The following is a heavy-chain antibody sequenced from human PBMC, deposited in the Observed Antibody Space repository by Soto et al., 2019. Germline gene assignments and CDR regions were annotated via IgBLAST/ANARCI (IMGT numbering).Heavy chain of an antibody. CDR1: GLTFSSHG. CDR2: ISFDGTNK. V-gene: IGHV3-30*03. J-gene: IGHJ1*01. D-gene: IGHD1-26*01. CDR3: ASRVPHGTYGAPYFQH. Sequence: RRLSCAASGLTFSSHGMHWVRQAPGKGLEWVAFISFDGTNKYYADSVKGRFTISRDNSKNTLYLQMNSLRAEDTAVYYCASRVPHGTYGAPYFQHWGQGTLVTVSS.